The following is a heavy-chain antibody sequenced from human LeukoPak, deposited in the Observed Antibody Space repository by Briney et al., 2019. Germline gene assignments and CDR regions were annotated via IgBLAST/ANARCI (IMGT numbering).Heavy chain of an antibody. J-gene: IGHJ3*02. CDR1: GGTFSSYA. D-gene: IGHD2-2*01. CDR2: IIPIFGTA. V-gene: IGHV1-69*13. Sequence: WASVKVSCKASGGTFSSYAISWVRQAPGQGLEWMGGIIPIFGTANYAQKLQGRVTITADESTSTAYMELSSLRSEDTAVYYCARADKGCISCLDIWGQGTMVTVSS. CDR3: ARADKGCISCLDI.